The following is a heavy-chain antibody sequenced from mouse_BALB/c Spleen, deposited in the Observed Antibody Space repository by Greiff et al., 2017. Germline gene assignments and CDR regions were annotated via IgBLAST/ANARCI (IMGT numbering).Heavy chain of an antibody. D-gene: IGHD1-1*01. CDR3: ASITTVVATPYAMDY. Sequence: VMLVESGPGLVAPSQSLSITCTVSGFSLTSYGVHWVRQPPGKGLEWLGVIWAGGSTNYNSALMSRLSISKDNSKSQVFLKMNSLQTDDTAMYYCASITTVVATPYAMDYWGQGTSVTVSS. V-gene: IGHV2-9*02. CDR2: IWAGGST. J-gene: IGHJ4*01. CDR1: GFSLTSYG.